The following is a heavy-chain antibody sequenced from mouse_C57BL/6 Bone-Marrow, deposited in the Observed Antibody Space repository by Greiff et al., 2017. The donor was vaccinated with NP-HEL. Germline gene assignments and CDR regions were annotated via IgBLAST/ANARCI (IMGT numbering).Heavy chain of an antibody. D-gene: IGHD1-1*01. V-gene: IGHV14-4*01. CDR3: TTPYYYGSSYAGDY. Sequence: VQLKESGAELVRPGASVKLSCTASGFNIKDDYMHWVKQRPEQGLEWIGWIDPENGDTEYASKFQGKATVTADTSSNTAYLPLSSLTSEDTAVYYCTTPYYYGSSYAGDYWGQGTTLTVSS. J-gene: IGHJ2*01. CDR1: GFNIKDDY. CDR2: IDPENGDT.